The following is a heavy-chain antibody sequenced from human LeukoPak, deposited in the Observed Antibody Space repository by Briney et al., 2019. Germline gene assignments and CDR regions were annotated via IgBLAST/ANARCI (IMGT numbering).Heavy chain of an antibody. CDR2: IHYSGAT. Sequence: PSETLSLTCTVSGGSISSITSDYWSWIRQPPGKGLEWIGYIHYSGATNYNPSLRSRVTISVDTSKTHFSLRLSYVTAADTAVYYCATLRGSSTAVLDSWGRGTLVTVSS. J-gene: IGHJ4*02. D-gene: IGHD2-2*01. CDR3: ATLRGSSTAVLDS. CDR1: GGSISSITSDY. V-gene: IGHV4-61*03.